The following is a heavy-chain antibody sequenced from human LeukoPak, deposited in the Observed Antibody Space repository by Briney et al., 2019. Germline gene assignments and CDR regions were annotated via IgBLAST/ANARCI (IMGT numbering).Heavy chain of an antibody. CDR1: GFTFSDYY. CDR3: LTVVETTIAAFDI. J-gene: IGHJ3*02. Sequence: GGSLRLSCAASGFTFSDYYMSWIRQAPGKGLEWVSVIYSGGSTNYADSVKGRFTISRANSKNTLYLQMNSLRAEDTAVYYCLTVVETTIAAFDIWGQGTMVTVSS. V-gene: IGHV3-53*01. D-gene: IGHD1-26*01. CDR2: IYSGGST.